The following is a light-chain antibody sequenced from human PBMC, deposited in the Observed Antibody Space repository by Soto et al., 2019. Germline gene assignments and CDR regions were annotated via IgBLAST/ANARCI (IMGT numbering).Light chain of an antibody. CDR3: QQYDSSPN. Sequence: EIVLTQSPGTLSLSPGERATLSCRASQSVSSSYLAWYQKKPGQAPRLLIYSASSRTTGIPDRFSGSGSGTDFTLTISRLVPEDVAVYYCQQYDSSPNFGRGTKVDSK. CDR2: SAS. V-gene: IGKV3-20*01. CDR1: QSVSSSY. J-gene: IGKJ3*01.